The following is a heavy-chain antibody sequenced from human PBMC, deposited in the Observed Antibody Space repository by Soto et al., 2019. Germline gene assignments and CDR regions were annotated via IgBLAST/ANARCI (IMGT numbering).Heavy chain of an antibody. CDR1: GYTFTSYG. D-gene: IGHD2-15*01. CDR3: ARDTIVVVVAATEYYYYGMDV. CDR2: ISAYNGNT. V-gene: IGHV1-18*01. J-gene: IGHJ6*02. Sequence: QVQLVQSGAEVKKPGASVKVSCKASGYTFTSYGISWVRQAPGQGLEWMGWISAYNGNTNYAQKLQGRVTMTTDTSTSTAYMELRSLRSDDTAVYYCARDTIVVVVAATEYYYYGMDVWGQGTTVTVSS.